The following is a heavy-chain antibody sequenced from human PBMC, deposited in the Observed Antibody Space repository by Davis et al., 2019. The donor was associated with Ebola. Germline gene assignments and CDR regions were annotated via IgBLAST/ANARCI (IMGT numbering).Heavy chain of an antibody. Sequence: AASVKVSCKASGYTFTSYGITWVRQSPGQGLEWMGWISADNTNTNYAQKFQGRFTMTTVTSTSTAYMELRSLRSDDTAAYYCAVRIAVAGPYFDYWGQGTLVTVSS. CDR1: GYTFTSYG. J-gene: IGHJ4*02. CDR3: AVRIAVAGPYFDY. V-gene: IGHV1-18*01. D-gene: IGHD6-19*01. CDR2: ISADNTNT.